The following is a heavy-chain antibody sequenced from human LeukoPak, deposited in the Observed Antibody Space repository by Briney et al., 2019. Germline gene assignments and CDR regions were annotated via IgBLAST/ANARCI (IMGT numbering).Heavy chain of an antibody. Sequence: PGGSLRLSCTVSGFTLSSYEMTWFRQAPGKGLVWVSHINSDGSSTRYAGSVKGRFTISRDNAKNTLYLQMNSLRAEDTAVYYCARRLPVGYYMDVWGKGTTVTVSS. CDR2: INSDGSST. J-gene: IGHJ6*03. V-gene: IGHV3-74*01. D-gene: IGHD4-23*01. CDR1: GFTLSSYE. CDR3: ARRLPVGYYMDV.